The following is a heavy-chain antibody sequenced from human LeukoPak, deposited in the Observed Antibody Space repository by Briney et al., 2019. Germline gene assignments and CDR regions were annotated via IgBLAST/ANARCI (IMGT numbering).Heavy chain of an antibody. CDR1: GGTLSSYA. CDR3: ARGPALIYYHYHYYMDV. CDR2: IIPIFGTA. V-gene: IGHV1-69*13. Sequence: ASVTVSCKASGGTLSSYAISWVRQAPGQGLEWMGGIIPIFGTANYAQKFQGRVTITADESTSIAYMGLSSLRSEDTAVYYCARGPALIYYHYHYYMDVWGKGTTVTVSS. D-gene: IGHD3-16*01. J-gene: IGHJ6*03.